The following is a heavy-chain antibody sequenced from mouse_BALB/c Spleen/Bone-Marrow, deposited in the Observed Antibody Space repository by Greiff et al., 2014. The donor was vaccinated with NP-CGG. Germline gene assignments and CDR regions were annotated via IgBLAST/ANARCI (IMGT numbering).Heavy chain of an antibody. CDR3: ARFAGTPYTMDS. J-gene: IGHJ4*01. V-gene: IGHV3-1*02. CDR1: GYSITSYYS. Sequence: EVKVVESGPDLGKPSQALSLTCTVTGYSITSYYSWHWIRQFPGNKLEWMGYIHYSGTTVYNPSLKSRISITRDTSNNQFFLQLNSVTTEDTATYYCARFAGTPYTMDSRRQGTSVTVSS. D-gene: IGHD4-1*01. CDR2: IHYSGTT.